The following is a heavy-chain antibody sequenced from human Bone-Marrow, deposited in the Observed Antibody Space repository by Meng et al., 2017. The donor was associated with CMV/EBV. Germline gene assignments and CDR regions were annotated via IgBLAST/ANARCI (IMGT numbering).Heavy chain of an antibody. D-gene: IGHD4-17*01. Sequence: LSLTCAASGFTFSSYAMNWVRQAPGKGLEWVANIKQDGSEKYYVDSVKGRFTISRDNAKNSLYLQMNSLRAEDTAVYYCARAALAEDYGYYYGMDVWGQGTTVTVSS. J-gene: IGHJ6*02. V-gene: IGHV3-7*01. CDR1: GFTFSSYA. CDR2: IKQDGSEK. CDR3: ARAALAEDYGYYYGMDV.